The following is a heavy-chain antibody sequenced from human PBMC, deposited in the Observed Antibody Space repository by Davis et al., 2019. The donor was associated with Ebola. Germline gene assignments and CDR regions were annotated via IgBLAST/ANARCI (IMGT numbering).Heavy chain of an antibody. CDR2: IYPRDSDA. CDR1: GFSSTNYW. D-gene: IGHD3-22*01. V-gene: IGHV5-51*01. Sequence: PGGSLRLSCKGSGFSSTNYWIGWVRQRPGEGLEWMGIIYPRDSDARYSPSFQGQVTISADKSINTAYLQWSSLKASDTAMYYCVRHLGYDYSGYYSLGIDYWGQGTQVTVSS. CDR3: VRHLGYDYSGYYSLGIDY. J-gene: IGHJ4*02.